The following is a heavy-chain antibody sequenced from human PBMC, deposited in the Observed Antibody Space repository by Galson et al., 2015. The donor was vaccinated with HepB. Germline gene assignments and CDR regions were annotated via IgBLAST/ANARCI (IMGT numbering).Heavy chain of an antibody. D-gene: IGHD4-17*01. Sequence: ETLSLTCAVSGDSISSSNWWSWVRQPPGKGLEWIGEIYHSGSTNYNPSLKSRVTISVDKSKNQFSLKLSSVTAADTAVYYCARIGDYPIYYYYGMDVWGQGTTVTVSS. CDR1: GDSISSSNW. V-gene: IGHV4-4*02. J-gene: IGHJ6*02. CDR2: IYHSGST. CDR3: ARIGDYPIYYYYGMDV.